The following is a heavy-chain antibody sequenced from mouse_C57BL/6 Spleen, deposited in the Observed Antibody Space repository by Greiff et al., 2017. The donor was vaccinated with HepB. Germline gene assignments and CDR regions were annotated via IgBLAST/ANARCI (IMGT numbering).Heavy chain of an antibody. CDR1: GFTFSDYY. D-gene: IGHD1-1*01. J-gene: IGHJ3*01. CDR3: ARRGYGSSYGFAY. Sequence: EVQVVESGGGLVQPGGSLKLSCAASGFTFSDYYMYWVRQTPEKRLEWVAYISNGGGSTYYPDTVKGRFTISRDNAKNTLYLQMSRLKSEDTAMYYCARRGYGSSYGFAYWGQGTLVTVSA. CDR2: ISNGGGST. V-gene: IGHV5-12*01.